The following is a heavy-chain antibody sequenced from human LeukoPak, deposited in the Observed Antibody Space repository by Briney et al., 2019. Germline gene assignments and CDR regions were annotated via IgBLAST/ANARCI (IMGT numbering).Heavy chain of an antibody. D-gene: IGHD4-11*01. CDR2: INPNSGGT. V-gene: IGHV1-2*02. CDR3: ARNGHPTVTGYYYYYMDV. Sequence: ASVKVSCKASGYTFTSYGISWVRQAPGQGLEWMGWINPNSGGTNYAQKFQGRVTMTRDTSISTAYMELSRLRSDDTAVYYCARNGHPTVTGYYYYYMDVWGKGTTVTVSS. CDR1: GYTFTSYG. J-gene: IGHJ6*03.